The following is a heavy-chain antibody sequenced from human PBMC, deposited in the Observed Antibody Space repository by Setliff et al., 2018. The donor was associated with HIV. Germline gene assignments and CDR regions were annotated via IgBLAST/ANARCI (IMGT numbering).Heavy chain of an antibody. CDR3: ARDPLGVGPAFDF. V-gene: IGHV3-11*01. CDR1: GFTLSDYY. Sequence: GGSLRLSCVASGFTLSDYYMSWIRQAPGKGLEWVSYIRSDGYTIYYADSVKGRFTISRDNSKNTLYLQMNSLRAEDTALYYCARDPLGVGPAFDFWGQGTLVTVSS. J-gene: IGHJ4*02. D-gene: IGHD2-15*01. CDR2: IRSDGYTI.